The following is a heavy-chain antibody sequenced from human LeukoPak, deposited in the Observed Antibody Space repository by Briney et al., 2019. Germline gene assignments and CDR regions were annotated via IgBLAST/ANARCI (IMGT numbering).Heavy chain of an antibody. J-gene: IGHJ4*02. V-gene: IGHV3-43*02. CDR2: ISGDGGST. CDR3: AKDVCTNGVCFYFDY. CDR1: GFTFDDYA. D-gene: IGHD2-8*01. Sequence: GGSLRLSCAASGFTFDDYAMHWVRQAPGKGLDWVSLISGDGGSTYYADSVKGRFTISRDNSKNSLYLQMNSPRTEDTALYYCAKDVCTNGVCFYFDYWGQGTLVTVSS.